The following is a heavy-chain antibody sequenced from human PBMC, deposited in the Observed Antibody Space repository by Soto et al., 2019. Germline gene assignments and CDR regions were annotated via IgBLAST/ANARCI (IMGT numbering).Heavy chain of an antibody. CDR2: INHSGST. Sequence: PSETLSLTCAVYGGSFSGYYWSWIRQPPGKGLEWIGEINHSGSTNYNPSLKSRVTISVDTSKNQFSLKLSSVTAADTAVYYCARVPWLCSGGSCLSPRYFDYWGQGTLVTVSS. CDR3: ARVPWLCSGGSCLSPRYFDY. CDR1: GGSFSGYY. V-gene: IGHV4-34*01. J-gene: IGHJ4*02. D-gene: IGHD2-15*01.